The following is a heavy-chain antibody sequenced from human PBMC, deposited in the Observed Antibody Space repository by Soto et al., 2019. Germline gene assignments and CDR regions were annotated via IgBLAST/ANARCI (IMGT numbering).Heavy chain of an antibody. V-gene: IGHV1-18*04. J-gene: IGHJ4*02. D-gene: IGHD6-13*01. CDR3: ARTRYTSSLKYYLDF. Sequence: GASVKVSCKASGYTFTEYGISWVRQAPGQGLEWMGWVNTYNGNANYGQNFQGSVTMTRDTSTSTVNLELRNLRSDDTAMYYCARTRYTSSLKYYLDFWGQGTLVTVSS. CDR2: VNTYNGNA. CDR1: GYTFTEYG.